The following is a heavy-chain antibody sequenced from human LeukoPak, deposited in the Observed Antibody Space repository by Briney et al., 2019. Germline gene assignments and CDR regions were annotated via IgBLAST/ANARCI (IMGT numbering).Heavy chain of an antibody. CDR3: ARLRWLQLRYFDY. CDR2: IYYSGST. CDR1: GGSISSGDYY. J-gene: IGHJ4*02. Sequence: PSQTLSLTCTVSGGSISSGDYYWSWIRQPPGKGLEWIGYIYYSGSTNYNPSLKSRVTISVDTSKNQFSLKLSSVTAADTAVYYCARLRWLQLRYFDYWGQGTLVTVSS. V-gene: IGHV4-30-4*08. D-gene: IGHD5-24*01.